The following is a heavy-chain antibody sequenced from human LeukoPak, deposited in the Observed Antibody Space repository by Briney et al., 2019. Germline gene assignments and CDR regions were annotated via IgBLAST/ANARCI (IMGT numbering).Heavy chain of an antibody. D-gene: IGHD2-21*02. Sequence: SETLSLTCTVSGYSISSGYYWGWIRQPPGKGLESIGSIYYSGSTYYNPSLKSRVTISVDTSKNQFSLKLSSVTAADTAVYYCARVVVVGTAFDIWGQGTMVTVSS. CDR1: GYSISSGYY. V-gene: IGHV4-38-2*02. CDR3: ARVVVVGTAFDI. CDR2: IYYSGST. J-gene: IGHJ3*02.